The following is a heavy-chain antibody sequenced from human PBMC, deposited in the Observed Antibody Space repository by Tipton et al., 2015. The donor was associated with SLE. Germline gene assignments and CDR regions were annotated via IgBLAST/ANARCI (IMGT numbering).Heavy chain of an antibody. CDR3: ARAGISIAVEYFQH. CDR1: GFTFSSYA. V-gene: IGHV3-30*04. D-gene: IGHD6-19*01. J-gene: IGHJ1*01. CDR2: ISYDGSNK. Sequence: RSLRLSCAASGFTFSSYAMHWVRQAPGKGLEWVAVISYDGSNKYYADSVKGRFTISRDNSKNTLYLQMNSLRAEDTAVYYCARAGISIAVEYFQHWGQGTLVTVSS.